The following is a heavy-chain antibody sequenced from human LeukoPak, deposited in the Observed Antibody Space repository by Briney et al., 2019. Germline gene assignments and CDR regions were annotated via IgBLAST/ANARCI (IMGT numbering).Heavy chain of an antibody. CDR1: GFTFSSYS. CDR3: AKKYGSGSYYYMDV. D-gene: IGHD3-10*01. J-gene: IGHJ6*03. V-gene: IGHV3-21*01. Sequence: GGSLRLSCAASGFTFSSYSMNWDRQAPGKGLEWVSSISSSSSYTYYADSVKGRFTISRDNAKNSLYLQMNSLRAEDTAVYYCAKKYGSGSYYYMDVWGKGTTVTVSS. CDR2: ISSSSSYT.